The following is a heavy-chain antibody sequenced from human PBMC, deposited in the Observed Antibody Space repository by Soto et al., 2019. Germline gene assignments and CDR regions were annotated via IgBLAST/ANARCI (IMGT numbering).Heavy chain of an antibody. D-gene: IGHD3-22*01. V-gene: IGHV3-30-3*01. J-gene: IGHJ4*02. Sequence: GGSLRLSCAASGFTFSSYAMHWVRQAPGKGLEWVAVISYDGSNKYYADSVKGRFTISRDNSKNTLYLQMNSLRAEDTAVYYCARAYYYDSSGYYGECGYWGQGTLVTVSS. CDR3: ARAYYYDSSGYYGECGY. CDR2: ISYDGSNK. CDR1: GFTFSSYA.